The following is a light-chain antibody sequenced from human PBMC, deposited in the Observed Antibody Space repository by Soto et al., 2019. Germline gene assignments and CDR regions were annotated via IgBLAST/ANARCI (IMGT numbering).Light chain of an antibody. V-gene: IGKV3-11*01. CDR3: QQRGYT. J-gene: IGKJ2*01. Sequence: EIVLTQSPATLSLSPGERATLSCRASQSVSSYLAWYQQKPGQAPRLLIYDASSRATGIPARFSGSGSGTDVTLTISSLEPEDFAVYCCQQRGYTFGQGTKLEIK. CDR1: QSVSSY. CDR2: DAS.